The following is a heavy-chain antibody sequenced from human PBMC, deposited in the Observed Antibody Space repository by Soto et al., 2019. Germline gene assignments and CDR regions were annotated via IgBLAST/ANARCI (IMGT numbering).Heavy chain of an antibody. CDR3: AKDLLNSSGYRRSSALNY. CDR2: ISYDGSNK. CDR1: GFTFSSYG. D-gene: IGHD3-22*01. J-gene: IGHJ4*02. V-gene: IGHV3-30*18. Sequence: QVQLVESGGGVVQPGRSLRLSCAASGFTFSSYGMHWVRQAPGKGLEWVAVISYDGSNKYYADSVKGRFTISRDNSKNTRYLQMNSLRAEDTAVYYCAKDLLNSSGYRRSSALNYWGQGTLVTVSS.